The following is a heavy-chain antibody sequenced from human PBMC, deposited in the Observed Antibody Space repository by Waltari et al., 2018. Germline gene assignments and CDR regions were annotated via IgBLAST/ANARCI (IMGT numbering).Heavy chain of an antibody. Sequence: QVQLQESGPRLVKPSETLSLTCTVSEYSVNTGFYWGWVRQSPGKGLEWSGSIYHLGNTRYNPPLSSRVAVSMDMSKNQFSLRLTSVTAADTAVYYCARHRLDRGDSFDFWGQGALVTVSS. D-gene: IGHD3-22*01. CDR1: EYSVNTGFY. J-gene: IGHJ4*02. CDR3: ARHRLDRGDSFDF. CDR2: IYHLGNT. V-gene: IGHV4-38-2*02.